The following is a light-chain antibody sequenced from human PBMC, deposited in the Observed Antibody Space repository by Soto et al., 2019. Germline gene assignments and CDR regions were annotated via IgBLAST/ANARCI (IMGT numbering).Light chain of an antibody. CDR2: DDS. CDR3: QVWDSSSDHYV. J-gene: IGLJ1*01. Sequence: SYELTQPPSVSVAPGQTAKITCGGDKIGSKIVHWYQQKPGQAPVLVVYDDSDRPSGIPERFSGSNSGNTATLTISRVEAGDEADYYCQVWDSSSDHYVFGTGTKVTVL. V-gene: IGLV3-21*02. CDR1: KIGSKI.